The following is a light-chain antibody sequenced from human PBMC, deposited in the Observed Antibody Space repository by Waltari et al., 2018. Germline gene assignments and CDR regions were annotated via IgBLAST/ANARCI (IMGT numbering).Light chain of an antibody. CDR3: YSAAANNLEWV. CDR1: VLAKKY. CDR2: KDT. Sequence: SYELTQPSSVSVSPGQTARITCSGDVLAKKYARWFQQKPGQAPVLVIYKDTERPSGIPGRFSGSSSGTTVTLTISGAQVEDEAYYYCYSAAANNLEWVFGGGTKLTVL. V-gene: IGLV3-27*01. J-gene: IGLJ2*01.